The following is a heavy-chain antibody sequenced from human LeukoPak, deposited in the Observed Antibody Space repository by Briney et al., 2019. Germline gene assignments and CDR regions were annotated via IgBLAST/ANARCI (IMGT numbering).Heavy chain of an antibody. Sequence: SETLSLTCTVSGGSISSGDYYWTWIRQPPGKGLEWIGYICYSGSTYYNPSLKSRVTISVDTSKNQFSLNLSSVTAADTAVYYCARDDGTYYGGTLDYWGQGTLVTVSS. D-gene: IGHD4-23*01. J-gene: IGHJ4*02. CDR3: ARDDGTYYGGTLDY. V-gene: IGHV4-30-4*01. CDR1: GGSISSGDYY. CDR2: ICYSGST.